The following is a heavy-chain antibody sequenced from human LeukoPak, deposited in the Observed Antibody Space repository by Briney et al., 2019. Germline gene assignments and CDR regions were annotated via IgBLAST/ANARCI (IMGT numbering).Heavy chain of an antibody. CDR1: GGSTSSYY. V-gene: IGHV4-59*01. CDR3: ARAIVVITTCAGWFHP. D-gene: IGHD3-22*01. Sequence: PSETLSLTCTVSGGSTSSYYWSWIRQPPGKGLEWIGYIYYSGSTNYNPSLKSRVTISVDTSKNQFSLKLSSVTAADTAVYYCARAIVVITTCAGWFHPWGQGTLVTVSS. CDR2: IYYSGST. J-gene: IGHJ5*02.